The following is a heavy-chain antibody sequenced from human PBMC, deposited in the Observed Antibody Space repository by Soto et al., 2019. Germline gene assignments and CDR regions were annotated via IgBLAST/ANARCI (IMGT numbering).Heavy chain of an antibody. V-gene: IGHV4-39*01. D-gene: IGHD3-10*01. CDR1: GGSISSTSYY. J-gene: IGHJ4*02. Sequence: SETLSLTCTVSGGSISSTSYYWGWIRQPPGKGLEWIGSIYYSGSTYYNPSLKSRVTISVDTSKNQFSLKLSSVTAADTAVYYCARRVVEGWVRGVISSSYFDYWGQGTLVTVSS. CDR3: ARRVVEGWVRGVISSSYFDY. CDR2: IYYSGST.